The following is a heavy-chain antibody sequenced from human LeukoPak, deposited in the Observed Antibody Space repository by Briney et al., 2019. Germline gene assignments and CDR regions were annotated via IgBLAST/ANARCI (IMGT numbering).Heavy chain of an antibody. V-gene: IGHV3-64D*06. Sequence: GGSLRLSCSASGFTFSRDAMHWVRQAPGKGLEYVSAISSKGGTTYDADSVKGRFTISRDNSKNMLYLQMSSLRVEDTAVYYCVKVLIAAGGTSDDAFDIWGQGTVVTVSS. CDR1: GFTFSRDA. D-gene: IGHD6-13*01. CDR2: ISSKGGTT. CDR3: VKVLIAAGGTSDDAFDI. J-gene: IGHJ3*02.